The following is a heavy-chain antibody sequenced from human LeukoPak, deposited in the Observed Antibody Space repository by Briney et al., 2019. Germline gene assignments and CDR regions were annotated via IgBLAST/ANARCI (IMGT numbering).Heavy chain of an antibody. D-gene: IGHD3-10*01. CDR1: GGSFSGYY. J-gene: IGHJ5*02. CDR2: INHSGST. Sequence: PSETLSLTCAVYGGSFSGYYWSWIRQPPGKGLEWIGEINHSGSTNYNPSLKSRVTISVDTSKNQFSLKLSSVTAADTAVYYCARRHYYGSGNRKFRYWFDPWGQGTLVTVSS. V-gene: IGHV4-34*01. CDR3: ARRHYYGSGNRKFRYWFDP.